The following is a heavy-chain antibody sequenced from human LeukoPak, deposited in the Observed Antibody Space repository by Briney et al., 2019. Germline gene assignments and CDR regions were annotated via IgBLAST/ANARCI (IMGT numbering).Heavy chain of an antibody. CDR2: ISGSGDKT. J-gene: IGHJ5*01. V-gene: IGHV3-23*01. CDR1: GFTFSSFA. D-gene: IGHD4-11*01. CDR3: AKDLHDYGNYVGWFDS. Sequence: GGSLRVSCAASGFTFSSFAMDWVRQAPGKGLEWVSAISGSGDKTYYADAVKGRFTISRDNSKTTLFLQMNSLRAEDTAVYYCAKDLHDYGNYVGWFDSWGQGTLVTVSS.